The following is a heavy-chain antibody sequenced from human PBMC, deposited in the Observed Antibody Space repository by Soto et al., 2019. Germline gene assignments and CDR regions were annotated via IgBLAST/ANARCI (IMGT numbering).Heavy chain of an antibody. Sequence: QVQLVQSGAEVKKPGASVKVSSKASGYSFTDYYMHWVRQAPGQGPEWLGWINPSTGVTHFAQKFQGWVTMTRDTSISTAYMELSRLTSDDTAVYYCVRSPGDFRYGMDVWGQGTTVTVSS. CDR2: INPSTGVT. CDR1: GYSFTDYY. D-gene: IGHD2-21*02. CDR3: VRSPGDFRYGMDV. V-gene: IGHV1-2*04. J-gene: IGHJ6*02.